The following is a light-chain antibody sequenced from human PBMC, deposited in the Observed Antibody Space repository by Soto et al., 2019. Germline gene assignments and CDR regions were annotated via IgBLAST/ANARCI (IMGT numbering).Light chain of an antibody. CDR3: QQFSRTPLT. CDR2: WAS. V-gene: IGKV4-1*01. J-gene: IGKJ4*01. CDR1: QSLLYSLNDKNF. Sequence: DIVMTQSPDSVAVSLGESATINCRSSQSLLYSLNDKNFLAWYQQKPGQPPRLLIYWASTRASGVPDRFSGSGSERDFTLTINGLQAEDVAVYYCQQFSRTPLTFGGGTKVEI.